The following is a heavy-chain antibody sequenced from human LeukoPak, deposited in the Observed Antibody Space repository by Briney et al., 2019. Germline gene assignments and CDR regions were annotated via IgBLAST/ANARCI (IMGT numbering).Heavy chain of an antibody. D-gene: IGHD5-24*01. CDR2: ILPSEVA. J-gene: IGHJ4*02. Sequence: ASVKVSCKSSGYTLTAYAIHWVGQAPGQGLEWMGWILPSEVANYAQKFQGRVTVTRDTSMSTAYTELNRLTSDDTAVYFCARDRNGDGFAHFDYWGQGTLVTVSS. V-gene: IGHV1-2*02. CDR1: GYTLTAYA. CDR3: ARDRNGDGFAHFDY.